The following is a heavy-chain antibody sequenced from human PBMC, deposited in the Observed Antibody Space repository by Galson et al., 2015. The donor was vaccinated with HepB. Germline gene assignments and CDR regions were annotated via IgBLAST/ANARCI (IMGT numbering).Heavy chain of an antibody. D-gene: IGHD3-9*01. CDR1: GGTFSSYT. V-gene: IGHV1-69*02. J-gene: IGHJ4*02. CDR3: ARQNSYYDILTDRVG. CDR2: IIPILGIA. Sequence: SVKVSCKASGGTFSSYTISWVRQAPGQGLEWMGRIIPILGIANYAQKFQGRVTITADKSTSTAYMELSSLRSEDTAVYYCARQNSYYDILTDRVGWGQGTLVTVSS.